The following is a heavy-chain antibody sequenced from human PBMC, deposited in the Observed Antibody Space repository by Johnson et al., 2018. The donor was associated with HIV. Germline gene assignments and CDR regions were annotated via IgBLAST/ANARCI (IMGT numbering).Heavy chain of an antibody. Sequence: QVQLVESGGGVVQPGRSLRLSCAASGFTFGSYAMHWVRQAPGRGLEYVSAISTNAGSTYYADSVEGRFTISRDNAKNSLYLQMNSLRAEDTAVYYCASAAYSGSHHDAFDIWGQWTMVTVSS. J-gene: IGHJ3*02. D-gene: IGHD1-26*01. CDR1: GFTFGSYA. CDR3: ASAAYSGSHHDAFDI. V-gene: IGHV3-64*04. CDR2: ISTNAGST.